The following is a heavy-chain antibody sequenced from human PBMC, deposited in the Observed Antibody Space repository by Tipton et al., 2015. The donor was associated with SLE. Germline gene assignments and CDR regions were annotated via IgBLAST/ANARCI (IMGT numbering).Heavy chain of an antibody. V-gene: IGHV4-61*02. Sequence: TLSLTCTVSGGSISSGSYYWSLIRQPAGKGLEWFGRIYISGSTNYNPSLKSRVTLSVNTSKNQFSLKLSSVTATDTAVYYCARECRSGYPMGWFDPWGQGTLVTVSS. J-gene: IGHJ5*02. CDR1: GGSISSGSYY. CDR3: ARECRSGYPMGWFDP. D-gene: IGHD3-22*01. CDR2: IYISGST.